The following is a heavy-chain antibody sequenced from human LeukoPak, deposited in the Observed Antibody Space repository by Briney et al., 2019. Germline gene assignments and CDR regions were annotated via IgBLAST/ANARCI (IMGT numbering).Heavy chain of an antibody. Sequence: AGGSLRLSCAASGFIFNDYYMGWIRQAPGKGLEWVSYISSSGSTIYYADSVKGRFTISRDNAKNSLYLQMNSLRAEDTAVYYCAELGITMIGGVWGKGTTVTISS. V-gene: IGHV3-11*04. D-gene: IGHD3-10*02. CDR2: ISSSGSTI. CDR1: GFIFNDYY. CDR3: AELGITMIGGV. J-gene: IGHJ6*04.